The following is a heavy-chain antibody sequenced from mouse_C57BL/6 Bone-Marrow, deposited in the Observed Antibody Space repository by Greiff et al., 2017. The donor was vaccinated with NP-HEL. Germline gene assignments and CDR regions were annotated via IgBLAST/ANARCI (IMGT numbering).Heavy chain of an antibody. Sequence: VQLQQSGPELVKPGASVKISCKASGYSFTGYYMNWVKQSPEKSLEWIGEINPSTGGTTYNQKFKAKATLTVDKSSSTAYMHLKSLTSEDSAVYYCARVGYGSSPWYFDVWGTGTTVTVSS. D-gene: IGHD1-1*01. V-gene: IGHV1-42*01. CDR3: ARVGYGSSPWYFDV. CDR1: GYSFTGYY. J-gene: IGHJ1*03. CDR2: INPSTGGT.